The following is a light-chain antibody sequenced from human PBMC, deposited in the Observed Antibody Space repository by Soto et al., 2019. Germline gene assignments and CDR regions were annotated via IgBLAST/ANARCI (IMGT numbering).Light chain of an antibody. Sequence: DIQMTQSPSSLSASVGDRVTITCRASPSIGNYLNWYQHKLGKAPKLLIYAAFSLQGGVPSRFTGSGSGTDFTLTIDSLQPEDFATYFCQQSYSIPITFGQGTRLEIK. CDR3: QQSYSIPIT. CDR1: PSIGNY. CDR2: AAF. V-gene: IGKV1-39*01. J-gene: IGKJ5*01.